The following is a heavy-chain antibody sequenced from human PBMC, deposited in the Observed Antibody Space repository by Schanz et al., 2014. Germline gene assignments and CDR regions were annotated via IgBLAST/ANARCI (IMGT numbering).Heavy chain of an antibody. V-gene: IGHV3-30*03. CDR2: VSSDGNND. Sequence: VQLLESGGGLVQPGGSLKLSCAASGLIFSNYVMSWVRQAPGKGLEWVALVSSDGNNDYYTDSVKGRFTMSRDNAKNSVFLQMNSLRAEDTAVYYCARGGPAYYFDDWGQGTLVTVSS. CDR3: ARGGPAYYFDD. J-gene: IGHJ4*02. CDR1: GLIFSNYV.